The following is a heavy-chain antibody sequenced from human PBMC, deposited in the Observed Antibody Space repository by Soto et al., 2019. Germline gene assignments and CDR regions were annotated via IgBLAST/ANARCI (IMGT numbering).Heavy chain of an antibody. CDR2: INPSGGST. V-gene: IGHV1-46*01. Sequence: ASVKVSCKASGYTFTSYYMHWVRQAPGQGLEWMGIINPSGGSTSYAQKFQGRVTTTRDTSTSTVYMELSSLRSEDTAVYYCARSIAARGYYYYGMDVWGQGTTVTAP. CDR1: GYTFTSYY. J-gene: IGHJ6*02. D-gene: IGHD6-6*01. CDR3: ARSIAARGYYYYGMDV.